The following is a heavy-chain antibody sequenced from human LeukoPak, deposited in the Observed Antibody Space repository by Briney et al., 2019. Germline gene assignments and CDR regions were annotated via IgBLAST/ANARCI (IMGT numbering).Heavy chain of an antibody. CDR3: AKEGFRYFDY. Sequence: GGSLRLSCAASGFTFSTYGMHWVRQAPRKGLEWVAVISYDGNNKFYSDSVKGRFTISRDNSKNTVYLQMNSLRAEDTAVYYCAKEGFRYFDYWGQGILVTVSS. J-gene: IGHJ4*02. CDR1: GFTFSTYG. CDR2: ISYDGNNK. V-gene: IGHV3-30*18.